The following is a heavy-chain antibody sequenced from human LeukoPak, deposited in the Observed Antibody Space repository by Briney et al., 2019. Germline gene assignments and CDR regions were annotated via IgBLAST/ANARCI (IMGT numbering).Heavy chain of an antibody. CDR2: IYYSGST. V-gene: IGHV4-34*01. D-gene: IGHD1-14*01. CDR1: GGSFSGYY. CDR3: ASTTETYDAFDI. J-gene: IGHJ3*02. Sequence: PSETLSLTCAVYGGSFSGYYWSWIRQSPGKGLEWIGSIYYSGSTYYNPSLKSRVTISVDTSKNQFSLKLSSVTAADTAVYYCASTTETYDAFDIWGQGTMVTVSS.